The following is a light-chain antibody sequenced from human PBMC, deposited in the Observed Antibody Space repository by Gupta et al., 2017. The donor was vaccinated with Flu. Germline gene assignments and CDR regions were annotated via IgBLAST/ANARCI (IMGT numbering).Light chain of an antibody. Sequence: HSGYAIAWYQHQPEKGPQYLMTLYSDGSHNKGDGIPARFSGSSSTSGTERYLTISSLQFEDDGDYYCQTWGDGVQVFGGGTKLTVL. CDR2: LYSDGSH. CDR1: HSGYA. J-gene: IGLJ3*02. V-gene: IGLV4-69*01. CDR3: QTWGDGVQV.